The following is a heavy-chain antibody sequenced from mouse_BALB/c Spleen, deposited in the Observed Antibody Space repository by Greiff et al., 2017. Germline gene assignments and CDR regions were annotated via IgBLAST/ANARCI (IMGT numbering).Heavy chain of an antibody. CDR3: ARSPHYYGSSYWYFDV. D-gene: IGHD1-1*01. Sequence: EVKLMESGPDLVEPSQSLSLTCTVTGYSITSGYSWHWIRQFPGNKLEWMGYIHYSGSTNYNPSLKSRISITRDTSKNQFFLQLNSVTTEDTATYYCARSPHYYGSSYWYFDVWGAGTTVTVSS. J-gene: IGHJ1*01. CDR2: IHYSGST. V-gene: IGHV3-1*02. CDR1: GYSITSGYS.